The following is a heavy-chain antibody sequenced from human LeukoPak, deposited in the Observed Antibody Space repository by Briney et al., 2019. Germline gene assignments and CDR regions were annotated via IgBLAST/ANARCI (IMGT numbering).Heavy chain of an antibody. D-gene: IGHD3-16*01. CDR3: AREAGAGGLCY. Sequence: GASVKVSCKASVGTFSSYAISWVRQAPGQGLEWMGGIIPLFGTANYAQKFQGRVTITTDESTSTAYMELRRLRTEDTAVYYCAREAGAGGLCYWGQGTLVTVSS. V-gene: IGHV1-69*05. CDR1: VGTFSSYA. CDR2: IIPLFGTA. J-gene: IGHJ4*02.